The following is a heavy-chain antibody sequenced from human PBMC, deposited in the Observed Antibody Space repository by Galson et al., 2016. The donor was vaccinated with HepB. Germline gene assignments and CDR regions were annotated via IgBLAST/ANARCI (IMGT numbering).Heavy chain of an antibody. CDR1: GFAFSTYG. D-gene: IGHD3-3*01. V-gene: IGHV1-18*01. Sequence: SVKVSCKASGFAFSTYGISWVRPVPGQGLEWLGWISGYNGKTDYAQNLQGRVTMTTDTSTTTVYMELRSLRSDDTAVYYCARVHYDFWSDYYKIGWWFDPWGQGTLVTVSS. J-gene: IGHJ5*02. CDR3: ARVHYDFWSDYYKIGWWFDP. CDR2: ISGYNGKT.